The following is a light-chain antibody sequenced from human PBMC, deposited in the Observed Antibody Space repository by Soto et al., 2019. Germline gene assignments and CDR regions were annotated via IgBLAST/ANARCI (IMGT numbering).Light chain of an antibody. CDR3: QQHNDWPLT. CDR2: DAS. CDR1: QSVSSN. Sequence: EIVLIQSPATLSLSPGERATLSCRASQSVSSNLAWYQQNPGQAPRLLIFDASKRDTGIPVRFSGSGSGTDFTLTISSLEPEDFTVYYCQQHNDWPLTFGGGTRVEIK. J-gene: IGKJ4*01. V-gene: IGKV3-11*01.